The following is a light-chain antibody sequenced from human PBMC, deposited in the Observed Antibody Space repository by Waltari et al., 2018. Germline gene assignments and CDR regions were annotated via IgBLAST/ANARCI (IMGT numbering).Light chain of an antibody. CDR3: AAWFDSLNAWV. Sequence: QSVLTQPPSASGTPGQGVPISCSGTYPHIAMNTLTWYPQPPGTAPKLPIYNNNQRPSGIPARFSASKSGTSASLAISGLQSEDEADYYCAAWFDSLNAWVFAGGTKLTVL. V-gene: IGLV1-44*01. CDR2: NNN. J-gene: IGLJ3*02. CDR1: YPHIAMNT.